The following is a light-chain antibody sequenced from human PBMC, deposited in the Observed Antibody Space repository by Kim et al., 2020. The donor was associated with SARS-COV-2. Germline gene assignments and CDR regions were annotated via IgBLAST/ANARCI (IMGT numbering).Light chain of an antibody. CDR1: SSDVGGYNY. CDR3: CSYAGSNIVI. J-gene: IGLJ2*01. V-gene: IGLV2-14*03. Sequence: GQSITIACTGTSSDVGGYNYVSWYQLRPGKAPQLIIFDVTNRPSGVSNRFSGSKSGTTASLTISGLQAEDEADYYCCSYAGSNIVIFGGGTQLTVL. CDR2: DVT.